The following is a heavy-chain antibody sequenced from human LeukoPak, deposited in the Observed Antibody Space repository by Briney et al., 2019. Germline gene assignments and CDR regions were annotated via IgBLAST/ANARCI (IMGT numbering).Heavy chain of an antibody. CDR1: GYTFTGYY. J-gene: IGHJ4*02. CDR2: INPNSGGT. Sequence: GASVKVSCKASGYTFTGYYMHWVRQAPGQELEWMGWINPNSGGTNYAQKFQGRVTMTRDTSISTAYMELSSLRSEDTAVYYCARGPYSSNEVPYYFDYWGQGTLVTVSS. D-gene: IGHD6-13*01. CDR3: ARGPYSSNEVPYYFDY. V-gene: IGHV1-2*02.